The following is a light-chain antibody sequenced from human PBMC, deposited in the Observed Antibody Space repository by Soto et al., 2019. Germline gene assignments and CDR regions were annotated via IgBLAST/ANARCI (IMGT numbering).Light chain of an antibody. V-gene: IGKV2-28*01. Sequence: DVVMSQSPLSLPVTPGESASISCRSSQSLLHVNGYNYLDWYGQKPGQSPQLLIYFGSIRASGVPDRFSGSGSGTDFTLKISRVEAEDVGVYYCMQDLETPFTFGPGTTVDIK. CDR3: MQDLETPFT. CDR1: QSLLHVNGYNY. CDR2: FGS. J-gene: IGKJ3*01.